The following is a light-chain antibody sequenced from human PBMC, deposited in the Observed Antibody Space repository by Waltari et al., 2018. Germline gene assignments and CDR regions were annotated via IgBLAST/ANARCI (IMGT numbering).Light chain of an antibody. V-gene: IGKV1-33*01. CDR2: DAS. J-gene: IGKJ4*01. Sequence: DVQMTQSPSSLSASVGDRIIITCQASQDIKNYVTWYQEKPGQAPKLLIYDASTLAAGVPSRFSGSVSGTHFSLAVNSLQPEDVATYYCRDFDNTFGGGTKVEIK. CDR3: RDFDNT. CDR1: QDIKNY.